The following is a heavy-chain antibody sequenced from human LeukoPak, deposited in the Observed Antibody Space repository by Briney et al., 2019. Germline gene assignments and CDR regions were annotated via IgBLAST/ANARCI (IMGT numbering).Heavy chain of an antibody. CDR1: GFTFSSYA. CDR3: ARETDHQTYYYDSSGYYPPLDY. V-gene: IGHV3-33*08. D-gene: IGHD3-22*01. J-gene: IGHJ4*02. Sequence: GGSLRLSCAASGFTFSSYAMSWVRQAPGKGLEWVAVIWYDGSNKYYADSVKGRFTISRDNSKNTLYLQMNSLRAEDTAVYYCARETDHQTYYYDSSGYYPPLDYWGQGTLVTVSS. CDR2: IWYDGSNK.